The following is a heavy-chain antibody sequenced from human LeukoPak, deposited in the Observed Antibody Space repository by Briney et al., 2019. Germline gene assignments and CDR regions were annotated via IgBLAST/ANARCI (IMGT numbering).Heavy chain of an antibody. CDR3: ARDRGIAAAGQFDP. CDR2: INPSGGST. D-gene: IGHD6-13*01. CDR1: GYTFTGYY. V-gene: IGHV1-46*01. Sequence: GASVKVSCKASGYTFTGYYMHWVRQAPGQGLEGMGIINPSGGSTSYAQKFQGRVTMTRDMSTSTVYMELSSLRSEDTAVYYCARDRGIAAAGQFDPWGQGTLVTVSS. J-gene: IGHJ5*02.